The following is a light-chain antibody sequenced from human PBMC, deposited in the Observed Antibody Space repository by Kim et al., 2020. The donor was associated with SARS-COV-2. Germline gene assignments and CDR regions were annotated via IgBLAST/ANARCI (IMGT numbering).Light chain of an antibody. J-gene: IGLJ2*01. CDR3: NSRDSSGNHLVV. Sequence: LGQTVRITCQGDTLRSYSASWYQQKPGQSPILVIYGKNNRPSGIPDRFSGSSSGNTASLTITGTQAEDEADYYCNSRDSSGNHLVVFGGGTQLTVL. CDR1: TLRSYS. V-gene: IGLV3-19*01. CDR2: GKN.